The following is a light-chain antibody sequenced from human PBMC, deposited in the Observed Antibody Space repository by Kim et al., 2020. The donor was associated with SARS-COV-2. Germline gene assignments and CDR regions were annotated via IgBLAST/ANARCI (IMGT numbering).Light chain of an antibody. Sequence: GQSITISCTGTSSDVGSYNVVYWYQQHPGKAPKVMIYAVNKRPSGVSNRFSGSKSGNTASLTISGLRAEDEADYYCCSYAGSSTWVFGGGTQLTVL. V-gene: IGLV2-23*02. CDR3: CSYAGSSTWV. CDR2: AVN. CDR1: SSDVGSYNV. J-gene: IGLJ3*02.